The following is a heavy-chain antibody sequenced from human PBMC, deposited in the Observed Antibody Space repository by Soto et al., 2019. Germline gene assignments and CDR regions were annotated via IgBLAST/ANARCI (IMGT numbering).Heavy chain of an antibody. Sequence: ASVKVSCKASGYTFTSYGISWVRQAPGQGLEWMGWISAYNGNTNYAQKLQGRVTMTTDTSTSTTYMELRSLSSDDTAVYYCARADVVLMVYASINWFDPWGQGTLVTVSS. D-gene: IGHD2-8*01. CDR2: ISAYNGNT. CDR3: ARADVVLMVYASINWFDP. J-gene: IGHJ5*02. CDR1: GYTFTSYG. V-gene: IGHV1-18*01.